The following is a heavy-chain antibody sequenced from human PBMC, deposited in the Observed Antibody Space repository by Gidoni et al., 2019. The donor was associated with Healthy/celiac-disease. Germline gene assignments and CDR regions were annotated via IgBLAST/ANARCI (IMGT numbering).Heavy chain of an antibody. CDR3: ARGGTLSPNFDY. CDR1: GFTFSSYG. V-gene: IGHV3-33*01. J-gene: IGHJ4*02. Sequence: QVQLVASGGGVVQPGRSLRLSCAASGFTFSSYGMHWVRQAPGKGLEWVAVIWYDGSNKYYADSVKGRFTISRDNSKNTLYLQMNSLRAEDTAVYYCARGGTLSPNFDYWGQGTLVTVSS. CDR2: IWYDGSNK.